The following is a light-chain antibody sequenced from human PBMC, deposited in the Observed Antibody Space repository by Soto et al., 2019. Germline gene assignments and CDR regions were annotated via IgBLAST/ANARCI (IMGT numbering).Light chain of an antibody. Sequence: DIQMTQAPSTLSASVGYRFTITCRASQSVRSWLAWYQQKPGTAPKLLIFDASRLESGVPSRFRGSASGTEFTLTISSLQPDDVETYYCQQYDNYPLTFGGGTKADIK. CDR3: QQYDNYPLT. V-gene: IGKV1-5*01. J-gene: IGKJ4*01. CDR2: DAS. CDR1: QSVRSW.